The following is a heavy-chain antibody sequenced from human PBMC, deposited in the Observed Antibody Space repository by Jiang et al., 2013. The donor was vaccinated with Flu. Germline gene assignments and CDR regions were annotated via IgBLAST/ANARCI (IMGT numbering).Heavy chain of an antibody. Sequence: LLKPSETLSLTCTVSGGSISSYYWSWIRQPPGKGLEWIGYISYSGGTNYNPSLKSRVTISVDTSKNQFSLKLTSVTAADTAVYYCARHLSRPWFDPWGQGTLVTVSS. J-gene: IGHJ5*02. V-gene: IGHV4-59*01. CDR3: ARHLSRPWFDP. D-gene: IGHD2-2*01. CDR2: ISYSGGT. CDR1: GGSISSYY.